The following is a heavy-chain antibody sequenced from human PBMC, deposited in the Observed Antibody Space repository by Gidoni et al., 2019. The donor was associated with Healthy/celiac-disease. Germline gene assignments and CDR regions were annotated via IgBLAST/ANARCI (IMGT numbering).Heavy chain of an antibody. CDR1: GGAVSSGSYY. J-gene: IGHJ5*02. V-gene: IGHV4-61*01. Sequence: QVQLQESGPGLVQPSETLSLTCTVSGGAVSSGSYYWSWIRQPPGKGMEWIGYIYYSGSTNYNPSLKSRVTISVDTSKNQFSLKLSSVTAADTAVYYCASSRPNWFDPWGQGTLVTVSS. CDR3: ASSRPNWFDP. CDR2: IYYSGST.